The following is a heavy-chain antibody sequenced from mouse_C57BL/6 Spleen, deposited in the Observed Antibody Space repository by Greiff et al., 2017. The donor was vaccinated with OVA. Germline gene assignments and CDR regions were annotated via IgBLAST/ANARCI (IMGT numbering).Heavy chain of an antibody. Sequence: DVQLQESGPGMVKPSQSLSLTCTVTGYSITSGYDWHWIRHFPGNKLEWMGYISYSGSTNYNPSLKSRISITHDTSKNHFFLKLNSVTTEDTATYYCARGGSWFAYWGQGTLVTVSA. CDR3: ARGGSWFAY. V-gene: IGHV3-1*01. CDR2: ISYSGST. J-gene: IGHJ3*01. CDR1: GYSITSGYD.